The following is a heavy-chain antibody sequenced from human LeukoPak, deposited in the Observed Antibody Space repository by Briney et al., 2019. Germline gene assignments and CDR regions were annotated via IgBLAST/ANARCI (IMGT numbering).Heavy chain of an antibody. V-gene: IGHV3-15*01. J-gene: IGHJ4*02. CDR2: IKSKTAGGTT. Sequence: PGGSLRLSCAASGFTFSNAWMSWVRQGPGEGLEWVGHIKSKTAGGTTDYAAPVKGRFTISRDDSKNTLYLQMNSLKTEDTAVYYCTTVWRYWGQGTLVTVSS. CDR1: GFTFSNAW. D-gene: IGHD3-16*01. CDR3: TTVWRY.